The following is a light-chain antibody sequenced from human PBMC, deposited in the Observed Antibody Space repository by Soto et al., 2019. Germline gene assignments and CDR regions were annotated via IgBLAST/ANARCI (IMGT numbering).Light chain of an antibody. CDR3: SSYTSSSTLL. V-gene: IGLV2-14*01. Sequence: QSALTQPASVSGSPGQSITISCTGTSSDVGGYNYVSWYQQHPGKAPKLMIYEVSNRPSGVSNRFSGSKSGNTASLTISGLQAEDEADYYCSSYTSSSTLLFGGGTK. J-gene: IGLJ2*01. CDR2: EVS. CDR1: SSDVGGYNY.